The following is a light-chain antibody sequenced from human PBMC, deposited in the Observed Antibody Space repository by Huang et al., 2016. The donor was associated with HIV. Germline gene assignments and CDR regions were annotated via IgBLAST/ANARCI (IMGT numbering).Light chain of an antibody. V-gene: IGKV2-28*01. CDR1: QSLLHRNGNNH. J-gene: IGKJ2*01. CDR2: LGS. CDR3: MQALQTPYT. Sequence: DIVMTPSPLSLPVTPGEPASISCRSSQSLLHRNGNNHLDWYLQRPGQSPQLLVYLGSNRAYWVPDRFSGSGSGTYFTPKIIRVAAEDVGVYYCMQALQTPYTFGQGTKLEIK.